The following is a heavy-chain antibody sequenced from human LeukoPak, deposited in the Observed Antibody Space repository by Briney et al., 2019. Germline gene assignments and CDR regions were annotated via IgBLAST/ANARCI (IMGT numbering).Heavy chain of an antibody. CDR2: ISGSGGST. V-gene: IGHV3-23*01. Sequence: GGSLRLSCAASGLTFNVYAMSWVRQAPGKGLEWVSAISGSGGSTYYADSVKGRFTISRDNSKNTLYLQMNSLRAEDTAVYYCAKGREWELLPGGFFDYWGQGTLVTVSS. D-gene: IGHD1-26*01. J-gene: IGHJ4*02. CDR3: AKGREWELLPGGFFDY. CDR1: GLTFNVYA.